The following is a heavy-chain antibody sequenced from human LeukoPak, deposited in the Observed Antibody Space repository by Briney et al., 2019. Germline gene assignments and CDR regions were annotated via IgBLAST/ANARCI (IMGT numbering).Heavy chain of an antibody. CDR3: GIVGAQGYYFDY. Sequence: PSVKVSCKASGYTFTGYYMHWVRQAPGQGLEWMGWINPNSGGTNYAQKFQGRVTMTRDTSISTAYMELSRLRSDDTAVYYCGIVGAQGYYFDYWGQGTLVTVSS. V-gene: IGHV1-2*02. CDR1: GYTFTGYY. J-gene: IGHJ4*02. D-gene: IGHD1-26*01. CDR2: INPNSGGT.